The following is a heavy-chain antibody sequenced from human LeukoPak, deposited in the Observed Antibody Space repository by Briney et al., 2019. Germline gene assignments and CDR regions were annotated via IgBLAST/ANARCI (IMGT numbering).Heavy chain of an antibody. V-gene: IGHV3-48*04. Sequence: GGSLRLSCAASGFTFTIFGLNWVRQAPGKGLEWVSYISSSGSTIYYADSVKGRFTISRDNAKNSLYLQMNSLRAEDTAVYYCARVYGGNPGDAFDIWGQGTMVTVSS. CDR3: ARVYGGNPGDAFDI. CDR1: GFTFTIFG. CDR2: ISSSGSTI. D-gene: IGHD4-23*01. J-gene: IGHJ3*02.